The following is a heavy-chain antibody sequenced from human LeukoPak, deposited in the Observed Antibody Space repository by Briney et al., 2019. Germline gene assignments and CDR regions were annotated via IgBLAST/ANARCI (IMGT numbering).Heavy chain of an antibody. D-gene: IGHD4-17*01. Sequence: PGGSLRLSCAASGFTFSSYAMSWVRQAPGKGLERVSAISGSGGSTYYADSVKGRLTISRDNSKNTLYLQMNSLRAEDTAVYYCAKDLGTVTSSDPWGRGTLVTVSS. CDR1: GFTFSSYA. CDR3: AKDLGTVTSSDP. J-gene: IGHJ5*02. V-gene: IGHV3-23*01. CDR2: ISGSGGST.